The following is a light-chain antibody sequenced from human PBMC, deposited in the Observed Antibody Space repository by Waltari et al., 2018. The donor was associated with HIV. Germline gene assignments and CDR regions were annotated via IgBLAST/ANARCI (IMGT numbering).Light chain of an antibody. CDR1: QSILSTAGNRHY. CDR3: QQYYDAPYT. CDR2: WAT. Sequence: IVMTQSPDSLGVYLGERATIHCKSSQSILSTAGNRHYLAWYQQRPGQAPNLLIYWATTRESGVPDRISGSGSGTDFTLTINSLQAEDVAVYYCQQYYDAPYTFGQGTKVDI. V-gene: IGKV4-1*01. J-gene: IGKJ2*01.